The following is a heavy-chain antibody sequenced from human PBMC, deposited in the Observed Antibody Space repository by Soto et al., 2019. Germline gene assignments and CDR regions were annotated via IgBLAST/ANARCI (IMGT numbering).Heavy chain of an antibody. Sequence: QVQLVQSGAEVKKPGASVKVSCKASGYTFTSYVISWVRQAPGQGLEWMGWISADNGNTNYAQKLQGRVTMTTDTATSTAYMELRSLRSDDTAVYYCARDVRNPYSSSYFVDYWGQGTLVTVSS. CDR3: ARDVRNPYSSSYFVDY. V-gene: IGHV1-18*01. CDR2: ISADNGNT. D-gene: IGHD6-6*01. CDR1: GYTFTSYV. J-gene: IGHJ4*02.